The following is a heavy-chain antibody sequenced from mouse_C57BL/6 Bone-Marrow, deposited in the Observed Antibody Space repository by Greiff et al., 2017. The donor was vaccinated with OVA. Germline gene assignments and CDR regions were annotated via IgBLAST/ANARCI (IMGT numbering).Heavy chain of an antibody. V-gene: IGHV1-81*01. CDR3: ARSSIYYYGSSPWYFDV. J-gene: IGHJ1*03. CDR1: GYTFTSYG. Sequence: QVQLKESGAELARPGASVKLSCKASGYTFTSYGISWVKQRTGQGLEWIGEIYPRSGNTYYNEKFKGKATLTADKSSSTAYMELRSLTSEDSAVYFCARSSIYYYGSSPWYFDVWGTGTTVTVSS. CDR2: IYPRSGNT. D-gene: IGHD1-1*01.